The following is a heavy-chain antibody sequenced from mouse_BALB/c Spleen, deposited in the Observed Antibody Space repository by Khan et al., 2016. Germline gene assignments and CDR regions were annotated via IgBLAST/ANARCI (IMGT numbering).Heavy chain of an antibody. Sequence: QVQLQQSGPGLVQPSQSLSITCTVSGFSLTSYGVHWVRQSPGKGLEWLGVIWSGGSTDYNAAFISRLSISKDNSKSQVFFKMNSLQANDTAIYYCARRGDDYDEVYAMDYWGQGTSVTVSS. D-gene: IGHD2-4*01. CDR2: IWSGGST. CDR3: ARRGDDYDEVYAMDY. CDR1: GFSLTSYG. J-gene: IGHJ4*01. V-gene: IGHV2-2*02.